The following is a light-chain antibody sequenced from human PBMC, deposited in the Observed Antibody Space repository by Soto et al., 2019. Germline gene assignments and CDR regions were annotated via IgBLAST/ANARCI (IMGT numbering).Light chain of an antibody. CDR1: QSVSSD. Sequence: EIVIAQSPGTLSLSPEERATLSCRASQSVSSDFLAWYQEKPGQAPRLLIYDASNRATGIPARFSGSGSGTDFTLTISSLEPEDFAVYYCQQRSNWLTFGGGTKVDI. CDR2: DAS. V-gene: IGKV3-11*01. J-gene: IGKJ4*01. CDR3: QQRSNWLT.